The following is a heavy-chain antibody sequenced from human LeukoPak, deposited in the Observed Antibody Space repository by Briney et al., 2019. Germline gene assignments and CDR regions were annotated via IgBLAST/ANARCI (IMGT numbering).Heavy chain of an antibody. CDR1: GGSISSGSYY. Sequence: SETLSLTCTVSGGSISSGSYYWSWIRQLAGKGLEWIGRIYTSGSTNYNPSLKSRVTISVDTSKNQFSLKLSSVTAADTAVYYCARVPIVVITSTRAFDIWGQGTMVTVSS. D-gene: IGHD3-22*01. J-gene: IGHJ3*02. CDR2: IYTSGST. CDR3: ARVPIVVITSTRAFDI. V-gene: IGHV4-61*02.